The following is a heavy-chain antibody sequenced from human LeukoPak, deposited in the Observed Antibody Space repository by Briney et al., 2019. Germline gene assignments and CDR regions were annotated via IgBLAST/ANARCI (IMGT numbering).Heavy chain of an antibody. CDR2: INHSGNT. CDR3: ARYTGMVGNNWFDP. V-gene: IGHV4-34*01. Sequence: SETLSLTCALYGGSFSGFYWSCIPHPPGKGREGSGEINHSGNTNYTPSLKSRVTISVDTSKNQFSLKLSSVTAADADVYYCARYTGMVGNNWFDPWGQGTLVTVSS. D-gene: IGHD5-18*01. CDR1: GGSFSGFY. J-gene: IGHJ5*02.